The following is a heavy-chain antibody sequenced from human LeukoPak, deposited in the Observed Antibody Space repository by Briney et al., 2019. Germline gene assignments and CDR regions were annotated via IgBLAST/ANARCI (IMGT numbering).Heavy chain of an antibody. V-gene: IGHV3-7*03. J-gene: IGHJ4*02. CDR3: GRVRWYCSSTSSRNYNFDY. CDR2: IKQDESEK. D-gene: IGHD2-2*01. CDR1: GFTLSSYW. Sequence: GGSLRLSCAASGFTLSSYWMSWVRQAPGKGLEWVANIKQDESEKYYVDSVKVRFTISRDNAKNSLYLKMNSLRAEDTAVYYCGRVRWYCSSTSSRNYNFDYWGQGTLVTVSS.